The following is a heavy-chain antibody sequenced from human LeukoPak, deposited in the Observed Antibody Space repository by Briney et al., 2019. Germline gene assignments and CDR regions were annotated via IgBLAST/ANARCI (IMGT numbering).Heavy chain of an antibody. CDR1: GFTFGDHA. Sequence: PGGSLRLSCTASGFTFGDHAMSWFRQAPGKGLEWVGFIRSKAYGGTTEYAASVKGRFTISRDDSKSIAYLQMNSLKTEDTAVYYCTRDIYQGITMIVVVTPYGMDVWGQGTTVTVSS. D-gene: IGHD3-22*01. CDR3: TRDIYQGITMIVVVTPYGMDV. V-gene: IGHV3-49*03. CDR2: IRSKAYGGTT. J-gene: IGHJ6*02.